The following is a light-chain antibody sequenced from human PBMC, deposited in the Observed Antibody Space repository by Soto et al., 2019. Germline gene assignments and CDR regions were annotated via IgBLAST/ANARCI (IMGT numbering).Light chain of an antibody. CDR1: SGDIGNYDL. V-gene: IGLV2-14*02. Sequence: QSALTQPASVSGSPGQSITISCTGSSGDIGNYDLVSWYQQIPGRAPKLMIYDVSKRPSGVPDRFSGSKSGNTASLTISGLQAEVEADYYFCSYSGSYTLVFGGGTKLTVL. J-gene: IGLJ2*01. CDR3: CSYSGSYTLV. CDR2: DVS.